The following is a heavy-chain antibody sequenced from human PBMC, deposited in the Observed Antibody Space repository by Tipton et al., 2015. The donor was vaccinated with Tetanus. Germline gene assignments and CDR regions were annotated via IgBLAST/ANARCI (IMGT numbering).Heavy chain of an antibody. D-gene: IGHD7-27*01. J-gene: IGHJ2*01. Sequence: QSGAEVKKPGESLKISCQGSGYNFNLYWIAWVRQMPGKGLEWMGIIYPGDSDTTYSPSFQGQVTISADRSISTAYLQWSSLKASDPAVFFCARRLGPYTGDQIWHFDLWGRGTLVTFSS. CDR1: GYNFNLYW. CDR2: IYPGDSDT. V-gene: IGHV5-51*01. CDR3: ARRLGPYTGDQIWHFDL.